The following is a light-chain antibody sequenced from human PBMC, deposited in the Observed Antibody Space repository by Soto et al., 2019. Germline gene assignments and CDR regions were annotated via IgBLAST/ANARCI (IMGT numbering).Light chain of an antibody. CDR3: MQSIDLPYT. J-gene: IGKJ2*01. V-gene: IGKV2D-29*01. Sequence: DVVLTQSPLSLSVTPGQPASISCRSTQSLLHSDAVTYLYWYFQRPGQPPQRLISESVNHFSGVSDRFSGSGSGTDFTLKISRVEADDVGVYYCMQSIDLPYTFGQGNKLEIK. CDR2: ESV. CDR1: QSLLHSDAVTY.